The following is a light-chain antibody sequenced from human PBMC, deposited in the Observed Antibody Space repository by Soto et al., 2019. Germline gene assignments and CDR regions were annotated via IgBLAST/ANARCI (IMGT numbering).Light chain of an antibody. CDR2: DAS. Sequence: IVMTQSPATLSLSPGERATLSCRASQAINDNLARYQHKPGQPPRPPIYDASTRATGIPARFSGSGSGTEFTLTISSLQPDDFATYYCQQYNSYSRTFGQGTKVDIK. CDR3: QQYNSYSRT. V-gene: IGKV3-15*01. J-gene: IGKJ1*01. CDR1: QAINDN.